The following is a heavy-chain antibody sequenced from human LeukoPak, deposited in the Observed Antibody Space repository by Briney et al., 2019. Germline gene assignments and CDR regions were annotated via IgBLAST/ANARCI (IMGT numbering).Heavy chain of an antibody. CDR1: GSTFGDYA. J-gene: IGHJ4*02. Sequence: GGSLRLSCIVSGSTFGDYAMSWVRQAPGKGLEWVGFIRSKAYGGTTEYTASVKGRFTISRDNPKSIAYLQMNSLKTEDTAVYYCTRDSRYSISWDFDYWGQGTLVTVSS. CDR3: TRDSRYSISWDFDY. V-gene: IGHV3-49*04. CDR2: IRSKAYGGTT. D-gene: IGHD6-13*01.